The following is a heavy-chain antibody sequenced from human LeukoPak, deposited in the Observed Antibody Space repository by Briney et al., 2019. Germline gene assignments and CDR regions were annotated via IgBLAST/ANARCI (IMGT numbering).Heavy chain of an antibody. J-gene: IGHJ4*02. CDR2: ISGSSTNT. CDR1: GFTFNTYS. Sequence: PGGSLRLSCVASGFTFNTYSTNWVRQAPARGLEWFTSISGSSTNTYYADSVKGRFTITRDNAKNSLYLQMNSLRAEDTAVYYCAREFLQEEFDYWGQGTLVTVSS. CDR3: AREFLQEEFDY. D-gene: IGHD3-3*01. V-gene: IGHV3-21*01.